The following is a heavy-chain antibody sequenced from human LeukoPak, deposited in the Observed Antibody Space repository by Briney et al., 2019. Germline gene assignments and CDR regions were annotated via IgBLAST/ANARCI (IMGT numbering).Heavy chain of an antibody. CDR2: MNPNSGNT. D-gene: IGHD6-13*01. Sequence: ASVKVSCKASGYTFTGYYMHWVRQAPGQGLEWMGWMNPNSGNTGYAQKFQGRVTMTRNTSISTAYMELSSLRSEDTAVYYCARVSSSWYGYYYYYYMDVWGKGTTVTISS. CDR1: GYTFTGYY. CDR3: ARVSSSWYGYYYYYYMDV. J-gene: IGHJ6*03. V-gene: IGHV1-8*02.